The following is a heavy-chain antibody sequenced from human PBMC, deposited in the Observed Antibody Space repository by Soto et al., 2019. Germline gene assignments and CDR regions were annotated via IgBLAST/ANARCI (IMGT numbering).Heavy chain of an antibody. V-gene: IGHV3-66*01. J-gene: IGHJ4*02. CDR2: IYRDGRT. CDR1: GFTVINTY. D-gene: IGHD2-15*01. CDR3: TRDPVDSPGFDY. Sequence: GGSLRLSCAASGFTVINTYLSWVRQAPGKGLEWVSVIYRDGRTYYADSVKGRFTISRDHSKNTLYLQMNSLRPEDTAVYYCTRDPVDSPGFDYWGQGTLVTVSS.